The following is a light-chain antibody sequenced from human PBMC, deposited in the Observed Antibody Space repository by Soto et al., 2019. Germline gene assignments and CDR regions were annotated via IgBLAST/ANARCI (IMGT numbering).Light chain of an antibody. J-gene: IGLJ1*01. CDR2: ANN. CDR1: SSNIGAGYD. CDR3: PSYDSSLSGYV. Sequence: VLTQPPSVSGAPGQRVTISCTGSSSNIGAGYDVHWYQQLPGTAPKLLIYANNNRPSGVPDRFAGSKSGTSVSLAITGLQSDDEADYYCPSYDSSLSGYVFGTGTKVTVL. V-gene: IGLV1-40*01.